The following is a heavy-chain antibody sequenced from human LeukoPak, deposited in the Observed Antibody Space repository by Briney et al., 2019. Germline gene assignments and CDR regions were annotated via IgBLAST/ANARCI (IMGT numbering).Heavy chain of an antibody. Sequence: SETLSLLRAVYGGFFGGYYWRWIRQPPGKGLEGSVEINHSGSTNYNPSLRSRITISVDTSKNQFSLKLSSVTAADTAVYYCATAEYCGSDCYADYWGQGTLVTVSS. CDR2: INHSGST. CDR3: ATAEYCGSDCYADY. V-gene: IGHV4-34*01. J-gene: IGHJ4*02. D-gene: IGHD2-21*02. CDR1: GGFFGGYY.